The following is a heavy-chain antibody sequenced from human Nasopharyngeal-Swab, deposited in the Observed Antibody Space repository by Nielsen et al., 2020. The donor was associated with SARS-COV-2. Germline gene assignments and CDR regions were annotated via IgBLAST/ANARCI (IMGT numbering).Heavy chain of an antibody. CDR3: EREKESSNAFDI. J-gene: IGHJ3*02. CDR2: ISSSSSYI. D-gene: IGHD6-13*01. V-gene: IGHV3-21*01. Sequence: WIRQPPGKGMEGGSSISSSSSYIYYADSVKGRFTISRDNAKNGVYLQMNRRRGEDKEGEDWEREKESSNAFDIWGQGTMVTVSS.